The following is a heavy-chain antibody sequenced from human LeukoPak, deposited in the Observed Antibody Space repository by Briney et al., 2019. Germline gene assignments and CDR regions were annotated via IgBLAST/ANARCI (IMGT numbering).Heavy chain of an antibody. CDR1: GYSFTSYL. CDR2: IDPSDSYT. D-gene: IGHD6-19*01. J-gene: IGHJ1*01. CDR3: AGAGIAVAGNAEYFQH. V-gene: IGHV5-10-1*01. Sequence: GESLKISCKGSGYSFTSYLISWVRQMPRKGLEWMGRIDPSDSYTNYRPSFQGHVTISADKSISTAYLQWSSLKASDTAMYYCAGAGIAVAGNAEYFQHWGQGTLVTVSS.